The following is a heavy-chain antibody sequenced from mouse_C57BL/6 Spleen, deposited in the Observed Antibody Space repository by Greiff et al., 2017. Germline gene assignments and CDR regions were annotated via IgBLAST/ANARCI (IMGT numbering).Heavy chain of an antibody. D-gene: IGHD1-1*01. Sequence: QVQLQQPGAELVKPGASVKLSCKASGYTFTSYWMHWVKQRPGQGLEWIGMIHPNSGSTNYNEKFKSKATLTVDKSSSTAYMQLSSLTSEDSAVYYCARRGLLPVVANGAMDYWGQGTSVTVSS. CDR1: GYTFTSYW. CDR2: IHPNSGST. V-gene: IGHV1-64*01. J-gene: IGHJ4*01. CDR3: ARRGLLPVVANGAMDY.